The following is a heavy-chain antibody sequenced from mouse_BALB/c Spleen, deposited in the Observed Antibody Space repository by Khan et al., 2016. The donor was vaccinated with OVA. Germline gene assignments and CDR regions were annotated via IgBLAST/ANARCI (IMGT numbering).Heavy chain of an antibody. CDR2: IWSDGST. Sequence: QVRLQQSGPGLVAPSQSLSITCTISGFSFTNYGIHWVRQPPGKGLEWLVVIWSDGSTSYNSALKSRLSINRDNSKSQVFLRMNSLQTDDTAMYYCARQPYFHYYIMDYWGQGTSVIVSS. CDR1: GFSFTNYG. CDR3: ARQPYFHYYIMDY. D-gene: IGHD2-10*01. V-gene: IGHV2-6-1*01. J-gene: IGHJ4*01.